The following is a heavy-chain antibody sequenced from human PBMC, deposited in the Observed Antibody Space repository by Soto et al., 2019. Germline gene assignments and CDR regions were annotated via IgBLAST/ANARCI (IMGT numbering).Heavy chain of an antibody. V-gene: IGHV4-59*01. D-gene: IGHD6-13*01. CDR1: GGSISNYY. J-gene: IGHJ5*02. CDR2: IYYSGTT. Sequence: SETLSLTCTVSGGSISNYYWSWIRQPAGKGLEWIGYIYYSGTTNYNPSLKSRLSISVDTSKNQFSLKLSSVTAADTAVYYCARDSNSQNWFDPWGQGTLVAVSS. CDR3: ARDSNSQNWFDP.